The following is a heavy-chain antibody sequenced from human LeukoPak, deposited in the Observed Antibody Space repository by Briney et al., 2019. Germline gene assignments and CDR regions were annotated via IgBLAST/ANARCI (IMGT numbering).Heavy chain of an antibody. V-gene: IGHV4-59*08. CDR2: ISYSGST. CDR1: GGAINSYY. CDR3: ARGWFYFDY. J-gene: IGHJ4*02. D-gene: IGHD6-19*01. Sequence: SETLSLTCTVSGGAINSYYWSWIRQPSGKGLEWIGYISYSGSTNYNPSLRSRVTMSVDTSTNQFSLKLTSVTAADTAVYYCARGWFYFDYWGQGTLDTVSS.